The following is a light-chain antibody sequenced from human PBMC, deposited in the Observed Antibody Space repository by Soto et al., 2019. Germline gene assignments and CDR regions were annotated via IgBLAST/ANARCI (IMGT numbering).Light chain of an antibody. CDR1: QSVSSH. J-gene: IGKJ5*01. CDR3: QQGGNWPLT. V-gene: IGKV3-11*01. CDR2: DAS. Sequence: IVLTQSPATLSFSPGERSTVSCRASQSVSSHLAWYQQKRGQAPRLLIYDASSRASGIPARFSGSGSGTDFTLTISSLEPEDFAVYYCQQGGNWPLTFGQGTRLEI.